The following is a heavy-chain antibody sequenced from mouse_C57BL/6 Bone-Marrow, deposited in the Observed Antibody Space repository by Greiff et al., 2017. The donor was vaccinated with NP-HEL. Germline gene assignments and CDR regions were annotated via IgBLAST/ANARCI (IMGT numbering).Heavy chain of an antibody. Sequence: QVQLQQPGAELVKPGASVKLSCKASGYTFTSYWMHWVKQRPGQGLEWIGMIHPNSGSTNYNEKFKSKATLTVDKSSSTAYMQLSSLTSEDSAVYYCARGGITTVDYAMDYWGHGTSVTVSS. V-gene: IGHV1-64*01. CDR3: ARGGITTVDYAMDY. D-gene: IGHD1-1*01. CDR2: IHPNSGST. CDR1: GYTFTSYW. J-gene: IGHJ4*01.